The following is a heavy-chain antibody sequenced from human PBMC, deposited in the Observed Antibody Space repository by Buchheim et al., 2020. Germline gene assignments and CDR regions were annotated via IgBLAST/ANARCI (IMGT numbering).Heavy chain of an antibody. CDR1: GGSFSGYY. J-gene: IGHJ4*02. CDR3: ARGLVDFWSVYPKPFFDY. CDR2: INHSGST. D-gene: IGHD3-3*01. V-gene: IGHV4-34*01. Sequence: QVQLQQWGAGLLKPSETLSLTCAVYGGSFSGYYWSWIRQPPGKGLEWIGEINHSGSTNYNPSLKSRVTISVDTSKNQFSLKLSSVTAADTAVYYCARGLVDFWSVYPKPFFDYWGQGTL.